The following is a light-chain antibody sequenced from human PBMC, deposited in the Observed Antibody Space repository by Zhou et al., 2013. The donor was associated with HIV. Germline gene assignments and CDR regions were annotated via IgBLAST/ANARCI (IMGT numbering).Light chain of an antibody. CDR3: QQYHNSSWT. Sequence: DIHMTQSPSTLSASVGDRVTLTCRASQSISNWLAWYQQKPGEAPKLLIYQASTLQSGVPSRFSGSGSGTDFTLTISGLQPEDFATYHCQQYHNSSWTFGQGTKGGNQ. CDR1: QSISNW. CDR2: QAS. J-gene: IGKJ1*01. V-gene: IGKV1-5*03.